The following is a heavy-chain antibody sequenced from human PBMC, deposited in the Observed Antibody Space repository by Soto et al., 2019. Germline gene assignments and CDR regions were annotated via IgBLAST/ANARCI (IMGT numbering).Heavy chain of an antibody. CDR3: ARSYYDSTGFAVDP. V-gene: IGHV4-59*02. J-gene: IGHJ5*02. CDR2: MYFGGSF. Sequence: QMQLQASGPGLVKPSETLSLTCNVSGASVSHGYWSWIRQPPGKGLEWIGFMYFGGSFNYNPSLTSRPTLSVDTSKNQFSMKLTSVPAADTAVYYCARSYYDSTGFAVDPWGQGTLVTVSS. D-gene: IGHD3-22*01. CDR1: GASVSHGY.